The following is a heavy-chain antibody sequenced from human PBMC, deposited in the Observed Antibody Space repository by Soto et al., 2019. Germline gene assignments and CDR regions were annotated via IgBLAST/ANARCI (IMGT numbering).Heavy chain of an antibody. J-gene: IGHJ6*02. V-gene: IGHV1-69*01. D-gene: IGHD1-26*01. CDR1: GGTFSSYA. Sequence: QVQLVQSGAEVKKPGSSVKVSCKASGGTFSSYAISWVRQAPGQGLEWMGGIIPIVGTANYAQKFQGRVTITADESTSTAYMELSSLRSEDTAVYYCARLSGSYPYYYYYYGMDVWGQGTTVTVSS. CDR3: ARLSGSYPYYYYYYGMDV. CDR2: IIPIVGTA.